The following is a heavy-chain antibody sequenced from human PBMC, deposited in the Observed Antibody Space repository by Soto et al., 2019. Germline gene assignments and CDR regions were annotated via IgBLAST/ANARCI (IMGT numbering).Heavy chain of an antibody. D-gene: IGHD2-15*01. J-gene: IGHJ4*02. V-gene: IGHV1-3*04. CDR2: INTGKGHT. CDR3: ARGSCSAGGCYSFYFDY. CDR1: GYTFTSYA. Sequence: QVQLVQSGAEVKKPGASVKVSCKASGYTFTSYAMHWVRQAPGQRLEWMGWINTGKGHTEYSQKFQGRVTITRDTSESTAYMELSSLRSEETAVYFCARGSCSAGGCYSFYFDYWGQGTLVTVSS.